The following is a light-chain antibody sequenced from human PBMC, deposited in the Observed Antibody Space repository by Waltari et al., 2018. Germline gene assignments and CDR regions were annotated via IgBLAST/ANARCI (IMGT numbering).Light chain of an antibody. V-gene: IGLV2-8*01. CDR2: EVN. CDR3: SSHGGPRV. CDR1: SSDIGSHNY. J-gene: IGLJ3*02. Sequence: QSALTQPPSASGSPGQSVAISCTGTSSDIGSHNYVSWYQQHPGKAPKLLIYEVNKRPSGVPDRFSGSKSGNTASLTVSGLQAEDDADYYCSSHGGPRVFGGGTKLTVL.